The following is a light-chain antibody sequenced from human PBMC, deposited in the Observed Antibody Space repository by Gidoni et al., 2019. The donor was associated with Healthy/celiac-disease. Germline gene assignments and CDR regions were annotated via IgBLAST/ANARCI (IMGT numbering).Light chain of an antibody. CDR3: QKYNSALLT. CDR2: AAS. V-gene: IGKV1-27*01. Sequence: DIQMTQSPSSLSASVGDRVTITCRARQGISNYLAWYQQKPGKVPKLLIYAASTLQSGVPSRFSGSGSVTYFTLTISSLQPEDVATYYCQKYNSALLTFGPGTKVDIK. J-gene: IGKJ3*01. CDR1: QGISNY.